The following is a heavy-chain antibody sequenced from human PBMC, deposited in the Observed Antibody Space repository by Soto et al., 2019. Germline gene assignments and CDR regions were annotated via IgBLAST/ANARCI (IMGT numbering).Heavy chain of an antibody. J-gene: IGHJ3*02. CDR2: IYSGGST. D-gene: IGHD3-10*01. CDR1: GFTVSSNY. Sequence: GGSLRLSCAASGFTVSSNYMSWVRQAPGKGLEWVSVIYSGGSTYYADSVKGRFTISRHNSKNTLYLQMNSLRAEDTAVYYCARVSGDYAFDIWAQRTMVTVSS. V-gene: IGHV3-53*04. CDR3: ARVSGDYAFDI.